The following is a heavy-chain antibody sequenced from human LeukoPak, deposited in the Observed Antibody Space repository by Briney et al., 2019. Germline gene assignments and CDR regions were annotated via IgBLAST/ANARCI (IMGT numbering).Heavy chain of an antibody. CDR3: AKARYSGSPALDF. V-gene: IGHV3-30*02. CDR1: GFTFSSNG. Sequence: GGSLRLSCAASGFTFSSNGMHWVRQTPGKGPDWVAFTRYDESKTFYGDSVRGRFTISRDNSKNTLYLQMNSLTIDDSAVYYCAKARYSGSPALDFWGQGTLVTVSS. D-gene: IGHD1-26*01. CDR2: TRYDESKT. J-gene: IGHJ4*02.